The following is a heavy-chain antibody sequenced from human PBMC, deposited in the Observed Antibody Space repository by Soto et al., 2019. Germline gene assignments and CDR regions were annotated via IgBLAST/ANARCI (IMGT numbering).Heavy chain of an antibody. D-gene: IGHD3-22*01. V-gene: IGHV4-59*12. Sequence: SETLSLTCNVAGGSIYTYYWNWIRQSPGKGLEWIGYISDGGSTNYNPSLESRVTISVDTSKKQVSLKLSSVTAADTAVYYCARGSSGYYYLFDYWGQGTLVTVSS. CDR2: ISDGGST. CDR3: ARGSSGYYYLFDY. J-gene: IGHJ4*02. CDR1: GGSIYTYY.